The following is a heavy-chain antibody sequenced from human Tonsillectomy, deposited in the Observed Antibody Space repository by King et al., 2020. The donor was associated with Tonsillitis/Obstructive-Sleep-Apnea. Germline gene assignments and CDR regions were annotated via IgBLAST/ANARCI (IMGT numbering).Heavy chain of an antibody. V-gene: IGHV3-15*01. CDR3: TIYCGCDCDWSFDI. D-gene: IGHD2-21*01. Sequence: VQLVESGGGLVKPGGSLRLSCAASGFTFSNAWMSWVRQAPGKGLEWVGRIKSKTDGGTTDYAAPVKGRFTISRDDSKNTLYLQMNSLKTEDTAVYYCTIYCGCDCDWSFDIWGQGTMVTVSS. CDR2: IKSKTDGGTT. CDR1: GFTFSNAW. J-gene: IGHJ3*02.